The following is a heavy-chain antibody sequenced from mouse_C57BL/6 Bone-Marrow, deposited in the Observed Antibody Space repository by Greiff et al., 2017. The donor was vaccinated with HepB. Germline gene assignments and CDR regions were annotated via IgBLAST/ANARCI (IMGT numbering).Heavy chain of an antibody. CDR3: ARSEGEAMDY. Sequence: EVKLVESGPELVKPGASVKMSCKASGYTFTDYNMHWVKQSHGKSLEWIGYINPNNGGTSYNQKFKGKATLTVNTSSSTAYMELRSLTSEDSAVYYCARSEGEAMDYWGQGTSVTVSS. CDR2: INPNNGGT. J-gene: IGHJ4*01. V-gene: IGHV1-22*01. CDR1: GYTFTDYN.